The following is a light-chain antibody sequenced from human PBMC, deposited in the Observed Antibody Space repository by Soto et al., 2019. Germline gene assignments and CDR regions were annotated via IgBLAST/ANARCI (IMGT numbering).Light chain of an antibody. CDR1: QSVSSSY. Sequence: EIVLTQSPGTLSLSPGERATLSCRASQSVSSSYLAWYQQKPGQAPRVLIYGASSRATGIPDRFSGSGSGTDFPLTISRLEPEDFAVFYCQQYGSSPYTLGQGTKLEIK. CDR3: QQYGSSPYT. V-gene: IGKV3-20*01. CDR2: GAS. J-gene: IGKJ2*01.